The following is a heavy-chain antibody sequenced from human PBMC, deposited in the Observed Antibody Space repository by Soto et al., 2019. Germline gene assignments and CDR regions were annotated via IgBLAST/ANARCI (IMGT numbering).Heavy chain of an antibody. J-gene: IGHJ6*03. CDR2: IYYSGST. CDR1: GGSISSYY. V-gene: IGHV4-59*01. CDR3: ARIRVVPAATRPALPYYDFWSGSPSYYYYYMDV. D-gene: IGHD3-3*01. Sequence: SETLSLTCTVSGGSISSYYWSWIRQPPGKGLEWIGYIYYSGSTNYNPSLKSRVTISVDTSKNQFSLKLSSVTAADTAVYYCARIRVVPAATRPALPYYDFWSGSPSYYYYYMDVWGKGTTVTVSS.